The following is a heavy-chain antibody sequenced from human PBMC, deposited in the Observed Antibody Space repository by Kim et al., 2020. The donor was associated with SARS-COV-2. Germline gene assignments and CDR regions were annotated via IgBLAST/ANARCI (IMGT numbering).Heavy chain of an antibody. Sequence: SETLSLTCAVYGVSFSGYYWSWIRQPPGKGLEWIGEINHSGSTNYNPSLKSRVTISVDTSKNQFSLKLSSVTAADTAVYYCARGMYSSSWFQLKYNWFDPWGPGTLVTVSS. V-gene: IGHV4-34*01. CDR1: GVSFSGYY. D-gene: IGHD6-13*01. J-gene: IGHJ5*02. CDR3: ARGMYSSSWFQLKYNWFDP. CDR2: INHSGST.